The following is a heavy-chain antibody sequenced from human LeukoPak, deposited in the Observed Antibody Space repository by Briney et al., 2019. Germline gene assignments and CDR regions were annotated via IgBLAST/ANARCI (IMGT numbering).Heavy chain of an antibody. D-gene: IGHD3-22*01. CDR2: IWCDGSNK. CDR1: GFTFSSYG. Sequence: GGSLRLSCAASGFTFSSYGMHWVRQAPGKGLEWVAVIWCDGSNKYYADSVKGRFTISRDNSKNTLYLQMNSLRAEDTAVYYCARGRYYYDSSGYSRMDVWGQGTTVTVSS. CDR3: ARGRYYYDSSGYSRMDV. V-gene: IGHV3-33*01. J-gene: IGHJ6*02.